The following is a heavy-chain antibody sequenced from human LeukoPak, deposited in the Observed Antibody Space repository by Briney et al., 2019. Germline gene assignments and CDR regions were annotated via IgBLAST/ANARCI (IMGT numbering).Heavy chain of an antibody. CDR2: INHSGST. D-gene: IGHD2/OR15-2a*01. CDR1: GGSFSGNY. V-gene: IGHV4-34*01. Sequence: SETLSLTCAVYGGSFSGNYWSWSRQPPGKGLEWIGEINHSGSTNYNPSLKSRVTISVDTSKNQFSLKLSSVTAADTAVYYCAGSARRTTRDYWGQGTLVTVSS. J-gene: IGHJ4*02. CDR3: AGSARRTTRDY.